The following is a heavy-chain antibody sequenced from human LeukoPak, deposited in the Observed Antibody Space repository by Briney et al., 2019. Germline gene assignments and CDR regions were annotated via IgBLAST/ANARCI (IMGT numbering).Heavy chain of an antibody. V-gene: IGHV1-2*02. Sequence: ASVKVSCKASGYTFTGYYMHWVRQAPGQGLEWMGWINPNSGGTNYAQKFQGRVTMTRDTSTSTVYMELSSLRSEDTAVYYCARVGFDCSGGSCYDYWGQGTLVTVSS. CDR3: ARVGFDCSGGSCYDY. CDR1: GYTFTGYY. D-gene: IGHD2-15*01. J-gene: IGHJ4*02. CDR2: INPNSGGT.